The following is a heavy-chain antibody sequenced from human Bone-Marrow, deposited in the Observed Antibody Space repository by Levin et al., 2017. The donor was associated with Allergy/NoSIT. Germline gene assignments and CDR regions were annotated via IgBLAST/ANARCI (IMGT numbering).Heavy chain of an antibody. CDR2: IKQDGTET. V-gene: IGHV3-7*01. D-gene: IGHD3-10*01. CDR3: ARAPWFGQLPSFDY. CDR1: GFSLSHFW. J-gene: IGHJ4*02. Sequence: GGSLRLSCVGSGFSLSHFWMSWVRQAPGKGLEWVANIKQDGTETVYVESVRGRFTISRDNAINSMSLQMNSLRAKDSGVYYCARAPWFGQLPSFDYWGQGAEVIVSS.